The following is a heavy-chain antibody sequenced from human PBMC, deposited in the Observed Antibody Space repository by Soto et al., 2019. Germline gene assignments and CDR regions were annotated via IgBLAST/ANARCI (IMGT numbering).Heavy chain of an antibody. D-gene: IGHD3-22*01. CDR2: IYHIGSP. CDR1: GRPVSSGGYY. Sequence: SETLSLSCTVSGRPVSSGGYYWTWIRQHPGRGLEWIGYIYHIGSPYYNPSLENRVTISLDTSKNQFSLNLTSVTAADTAIYYCVRDRALDSSGHWFDTWGQGTLVTVSS. J-gene: IGHJ5*02. V-gene: IGHV4-31*03. CDR3: VRDRALDSSGHWFDT.